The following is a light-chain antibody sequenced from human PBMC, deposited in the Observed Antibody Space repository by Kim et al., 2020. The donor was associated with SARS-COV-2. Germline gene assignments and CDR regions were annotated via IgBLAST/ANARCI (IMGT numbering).Light chain of an antibody. Sequence: APRKTARITCGGNNIGSKSVYWYQQKPGQAPVLVIYYDSDRPSGIPERFSGSNSGNTATLTISRVEAGDEADYYCQVWDSSSDHVVFGGGTQLTVL. V-gene: IGLV3-21*04. CDR1: NIGSKS. CDR3: QVWDSSSDHVV. J-gene: IGLJ2*01. CDR2: YDS.